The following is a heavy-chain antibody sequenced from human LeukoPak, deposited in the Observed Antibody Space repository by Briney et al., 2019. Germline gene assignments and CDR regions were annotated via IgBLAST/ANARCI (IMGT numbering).Heavy chain of an antibody. CDR1: GFTFSSYA. CDR2: ISYDGSNK. J-gene: IGHJ4*02. V-gene: IGHV3-30*04. D-gene: IGHD5-18*01. CDR3: ASGIQLWLLPGY. Sequence: GGSLRLSCAASGFTFSSYAMHWVRQAPGRGLEWVAVISYDGSNKYYADSVKGRFTISRDNSKNTLYLQMNSLRAEDMAVYYCASGIQLWLLPGYWGQGTLVTVSS.